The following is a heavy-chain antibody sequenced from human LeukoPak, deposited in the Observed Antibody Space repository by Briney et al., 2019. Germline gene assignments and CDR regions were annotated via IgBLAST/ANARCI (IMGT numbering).Heavy chain of an antibody. CDR2: ISAYNGNT. CDR3: ARDDTDFIFFDY. CDR1: GYTFTSYG. Sequence: ASVKVSCKAFGYTFTSYGISWVRQAPGQGLEWMGWISAYNGNTNYAQNLQGRVTMTTDTSTSTAYMELRSLRSDDTAVYYCARDDTDFIFFDYWGQGTLVTVSS. V-gene: IGHV1-18*01. D-gene: IGHD3-22*01. J-gene: IGHJ4*02.